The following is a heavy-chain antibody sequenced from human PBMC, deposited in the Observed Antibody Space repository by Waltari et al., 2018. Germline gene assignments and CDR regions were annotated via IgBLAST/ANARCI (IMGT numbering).Heavy chain of an antibody. V-gene: IGHV1-46*01. Sequence: QVQLVQSGAEVEKPGASVKISCKASGHTFTKYYMHWVRQAPGQGLEWMGRINANMATTSYAQRFQGRVIMTRDTSMSTVYMEVSSLRSEDTAVYFCARGGETAAPYYDYGLDVWGQGTTVAVSS. CDR2: INANMATT. D-gene: IGHD3-16*01. J-gene: IGHJ6*02. CDR3: ARGGETAAPYYDYGLDV. CDR1: GHTFTKYY.